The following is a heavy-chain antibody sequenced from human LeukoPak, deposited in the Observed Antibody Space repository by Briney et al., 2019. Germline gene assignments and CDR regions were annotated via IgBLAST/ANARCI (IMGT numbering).Heavy chain of an antibody. D-gene: IGHD3-3*01. CDR2: ISGSGDT. CDR3: AKECGYSTLTLGY. CDR1: GFAFNTYA. J-gene: IGHJ4*02. V-gene: IGHV3-23*01. Sequence: GGSLRLSCAASGFAFNTYAMSWVRQPPGKGLEWVSSISGSGDTYYAESVKGRFTISRDNSKNTLYLQMNSLRAEDTAVYYCAKECGYSTLTLGYWGQGTLVTVSS.